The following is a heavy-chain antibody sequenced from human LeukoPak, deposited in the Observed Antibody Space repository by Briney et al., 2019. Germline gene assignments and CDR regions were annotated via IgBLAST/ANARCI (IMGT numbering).Heavy chain of an antibody. CDR1: GGSISSYY. Sequence: SETLSLTCTVSGGSISSYYWSWIRQPAGKGLEWIGRIYISGSGSTNYNPSLKSRVTISVDTSKNQFSLKLSSVTAADTAVYYCARGSIGSPRVPYYYYYYMDVWGKGTTVTVSS. V-gene: IGHV4-4*07. D-gene: IGHD3-10*01. J-gene: IGHJ6*03. CDR2: IYISGSGST. CDR3: ARGSIGSPRVPYYYYYYMDV.